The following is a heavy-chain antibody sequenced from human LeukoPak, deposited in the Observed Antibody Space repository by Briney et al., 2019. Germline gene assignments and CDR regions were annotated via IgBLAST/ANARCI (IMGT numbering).Heavy chain of an antibody. Sequence: PGGSLRLSCAASGFTFSSYEMNWVRQAPGKGLEWVSYISSSGSTIYYADSVKGRFTISRDNAKNSLYLQMNSLSAEDTAVYYCASATAAISYYYYYMDVWGKGTTVTISS. J-gene: IGHJ6*03. V-gene: IGHV3-48*03. CDR1: GFTFSSYE. CDR2: ISSSGSTI. CDR3: ASATAAISYYYYYMDV. D-gene: IGHD2-2*01.